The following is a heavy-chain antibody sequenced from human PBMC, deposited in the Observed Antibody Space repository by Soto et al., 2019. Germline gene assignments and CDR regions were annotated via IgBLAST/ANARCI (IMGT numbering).Heavy chain of an antibody. CDR2: INHSGIT. CDR1: GGSFSDYN. D-gene: IGHD6-13*01. V-gene: IGHV4-34*01. Sequence: QVQLQQWGAGLLKPSETLSLTCAVYGGSFSDYNWSWIRQPPGKGLEWIGEINHSGITKYTPSLKSRVNISVDTSKNQFSLKLSSVTAADTAIYYCARVMVAADTLYYYYYGMDVWGQGTTVTVSS. CDR3: ARVMVAADTLYYYYYGMDV. J-gene: IGHJ6*02.